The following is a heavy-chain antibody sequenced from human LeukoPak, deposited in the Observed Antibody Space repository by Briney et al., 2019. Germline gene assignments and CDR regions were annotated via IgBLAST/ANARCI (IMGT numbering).Heavy chain of an antibody. V-gene: IGHV4-39*07. CDR1: GGSISSSSYY. D-gene: IGHD4-23*01. CDR3: ARVGVDYSGNVLKYFFDY. J-gene: IGHJ4*02. CDR2: IYDSGSA. Sequence: SETLSLTCTVSGGSISSSSYYWGWIRQPPGKGLEWIGSIYDSGSANYNPSLKSRVVISVDTSKNQFSLNLTPVTAADTAVYYCARVGVDYSGNVLKYFFDYWGQGTLVTVSS.